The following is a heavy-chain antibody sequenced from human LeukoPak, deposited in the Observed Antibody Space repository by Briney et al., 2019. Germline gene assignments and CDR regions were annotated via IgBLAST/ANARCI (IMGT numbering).Heavy chain of an antibody. CDR1: GYTSTGYY. V-gene: IGHV1-2*06. CDR2: INPNSGGT. J-gene: IGHJ4*02. Sequence: GASVKVSCKASGYTSTGYYMHWARQAPGQGLEWMGRINPNSGGTNYAQKFQGRVTMTRDTSISTAYMELSRLRSDDTAVYYCARDRAYYYDSSGYYELDYWGQGTLVTVSS. CDR3: ARDRAYYYDSSGYYELDY. D-gene: IGHD3-22*01.